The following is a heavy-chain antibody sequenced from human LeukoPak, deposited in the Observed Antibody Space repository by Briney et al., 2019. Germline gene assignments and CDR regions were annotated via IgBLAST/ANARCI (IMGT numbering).Heavy chain of an antibody. CDR2: IYSGGDT. CDR1: GFTVSSYY. Sequence: GGSLRLSCAASGFTVSSYYMGWVRQAPGKGLEWVSVIYSGGDTYYADSVKGRFTISRDNSKNMIYLEMSSLKAEDTAVYYCAKERSLEIAVAGTVFDYWGQGTLVTVSS. J-gene: IGHJ4*02. V-gene: IGHV3-66*01. CDR3: AKERSLEIAVAGTVFDY. D-gene: IGHD6-19*01.